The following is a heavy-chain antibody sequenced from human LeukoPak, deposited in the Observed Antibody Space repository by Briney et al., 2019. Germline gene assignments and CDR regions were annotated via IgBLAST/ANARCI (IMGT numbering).Heavy chain of an antibody. CDR2: IRYDGSNK. CDR1: GFTFDDYA. D-gene: IGHD3-10*01. J-gene: IGHJ4*02. CDR3: ARERGRGFDY. V-gene: IGHV3-33*08. Sequence: GRSLRLSCAASGFTFDDYAMHWVRQAPGKGLEWVAFIRYDGSNKYYADSVKGRFTISRDNSKNTLYLQMNSLRAEDTAVYYCARERGRGFDYWGQGTLVTVSS.